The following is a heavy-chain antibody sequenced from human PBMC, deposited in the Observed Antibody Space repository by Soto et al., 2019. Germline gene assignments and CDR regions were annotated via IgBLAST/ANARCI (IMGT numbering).Heavy chain of an antibody. Sequence: PGGSLRLSCAASGFTFSSYSMNWVRQAPGKGLEWVSYISSSSSTIYYADSVKGRFTISRDNAKNSLYLQMNSLRAEDTAVYYCARDRLNGDYEVLGYWGQGTLVTVSS. D-gene: IGHD4-17*01. J-gene: IGHJ4*02. CDR3: ARDRLNGDYEVLGY. V-gene: IGHV3-48*01. CDR1: GFTFSSYS. CDR2: ISSSSSTI.